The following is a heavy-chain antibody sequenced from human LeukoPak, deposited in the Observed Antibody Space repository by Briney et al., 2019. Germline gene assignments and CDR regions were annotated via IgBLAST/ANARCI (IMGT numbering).Heavy chain of an antibody. CDR2: INAGNGNT. J-gene: IGHJ4*02. Sequence: ASVKVSCKASGYTFTSYAMHWVRQAPGQRLEWMGWINAGNGNTKYSQKFQGRVTITRDTSASTAYMELRSLRSDDTAVYYCARDDYGDYPRDYWGQGTLVTVSS. D-gene: IGHD4-17*01. CDR3: ARDDYGDYPRDY. V-gene: IGHV1-3*01. CDR1: GYTFTSYA.